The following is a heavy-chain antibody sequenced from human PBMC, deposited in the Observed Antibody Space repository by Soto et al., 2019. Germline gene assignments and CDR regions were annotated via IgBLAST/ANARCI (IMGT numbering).Heavy chain of an antibody. J-gene: IGHJ4*02. CDR2: IIPIFGTT. CDR1: GGTFSSYA. Sequence: ASVKVSCKASGGTFSSYAISWVRQAPGQGLEWMGGIIPIFGTTNYAQKFQGRVTITADESTSTAYMELSSLRSEDTAVYYFARFGGYGYFDYWGQGTLVTVSS. V-gene: IGHV1-69*13. D-gene: IGHD3-16*01. CDR3: ARFGGYGYFDY.